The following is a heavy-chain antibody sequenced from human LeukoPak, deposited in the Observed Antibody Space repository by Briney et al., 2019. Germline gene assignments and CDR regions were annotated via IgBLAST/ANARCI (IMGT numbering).Heavy chain of an antibody. D-gene: IGHD3-3*01. CDR3: ARLIAYYDFWSGYFPYYFDY. CDR2: IYYSGST. V-gene: IGHV4-59*01. J-gene: IGHJ4*02. CDR1: GGSISSYY. Sequence: SETLSLTCTVSGGSISSYYWSWIRQPPGKGLGWIGYIYYSGSTNYNPSLKSRVTISVDTSKNQFSLKLSSVTAADTAVYYCARLIAYYDFWSGYFPYYFDYWGQGTLVTVSS.